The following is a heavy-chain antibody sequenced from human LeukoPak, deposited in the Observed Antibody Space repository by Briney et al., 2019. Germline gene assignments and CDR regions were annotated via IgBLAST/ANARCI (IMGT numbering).Heavy chain of an antibody. CDR3: VRDRTKYCSSTSCPLDY. V-gene: IGHV1-2*02. CDR1: GYSFTGYY. Sequence: GASVKVSCKASGYSFTGYYMYWVRQAPGQGLEWMGWINPYSGGTNYAQKFQGRVTMTRDTSISTAYMELSRLRSDDTAVYYCVRDRTKYCSSTSCPLDYWGQGTLVTVSS. D-gene: IGHD2-2*01. J-gene: IGHJ4*02. CDR2: INPYSGGT.